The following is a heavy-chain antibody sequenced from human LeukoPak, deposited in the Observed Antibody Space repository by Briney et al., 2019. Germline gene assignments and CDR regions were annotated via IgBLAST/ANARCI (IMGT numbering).Heavy chain of an antibody. CDR3: ASNYGSGGYYNLD. J-gene: IGHJ4*02. V-gene: IGHV3-7*01. CDR1: GFTFSSYW. Sequence: GGSLRLSCAASGFTFSSYWMSWVRQAPGKGLEWVANIKQDGSEKYYVDSVKGRFTISRDNAKNSLYLQMNSLRAEDTAVYYCASNYGSGGYYNLDWGQGTLVTVSS. CDR2: IKQDGSEK. D-gene: IGHD3-10*01.